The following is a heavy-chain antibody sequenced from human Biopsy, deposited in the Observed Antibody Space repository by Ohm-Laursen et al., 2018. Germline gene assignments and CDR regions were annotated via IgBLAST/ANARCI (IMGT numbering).Heavy chain of an antibody. CDR1: GFTFSAHE. V-gene: IGHV3-48*03. CDR3: ARDLK. J-gene: IGHJ4*02. Sequence: SLRLSCTASGFTFSAHEMNWVRQAPGKGLEWVSYISFTGTSSYYADSVKGRLTISRDNAKNSLYLQMNSLRAEDTGIYYCARDLKWGQGTLVTVSS. CDR2: ISFTGTSS.